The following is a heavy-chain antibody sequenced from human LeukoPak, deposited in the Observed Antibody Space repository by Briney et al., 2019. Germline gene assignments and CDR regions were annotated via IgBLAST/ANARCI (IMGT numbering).Heavy chain of an antibody. D-gene: IGHD6-19*01. V-gene: IGHV3-23*01. CDR2: FGLRGGDT. Sequence: PGGSLRLSCAASGFTFSNYAMTWVRQAPGEGLEWVSTFGLRGGDTYYACSVKGRFTISRDNSKKTLYLHMNSLRGEDTAVYFCATGYSSAWYRLLENWGQGTLVAVSS. CDR1: GFTFSNYA. J-gene: IGHJ4*02. CDR3: ATGYSSAWYRLLEN.